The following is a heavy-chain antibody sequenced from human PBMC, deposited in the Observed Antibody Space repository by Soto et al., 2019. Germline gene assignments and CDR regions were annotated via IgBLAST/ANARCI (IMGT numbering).Heavy chain of an antibody. CDR3: ARDRGFLLSIAAAGIEGAEGDYYYGMDV. CDR2: IKSKTDGGTT. J-gene: IGHJ6*02. CDR1: GFTFSNAW. D-gene: IGHD6-13*01. Sequence: PGGSLRLSCAASGFTFSNAWMNWVRQAPGKGLEWVGRIKSKTDGGTTDCAAPVKGRFTISRDDSKNTLYLQMNSLRAEDTAVYYCARDRGFLLSIAAAGIEGAEGDYYYGMDVWGQGTTVTVSS. V-gene: IGHV3-15*07.